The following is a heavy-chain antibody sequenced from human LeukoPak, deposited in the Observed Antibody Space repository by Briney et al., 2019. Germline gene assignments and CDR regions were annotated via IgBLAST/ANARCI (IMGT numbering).Heavy chain of an antibody. D-gene: IGHD1-26*01. CDR3: ARHYDGRGSGSYYEDY. Sequence: PSGTLSLTCTVSGGSISSHYWSWIRQPPGKGLQWVGYTNHVGSTDYNPSLKSRVTISIDTSKNQFSLKLSSVTAADTAVYYCARHYDGRGSGSYYEDYWGQGTLAIVSS. V-gene: IGHV4-59*08. CDR1: GGSISSHY. J-gene: IGHJ4*02. CDR2: TNHVGST.